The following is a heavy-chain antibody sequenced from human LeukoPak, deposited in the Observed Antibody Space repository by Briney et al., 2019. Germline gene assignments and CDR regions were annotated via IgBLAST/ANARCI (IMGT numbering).Heavy chain of an antibody. J-gene: IGHJ4*02. V-gene: IGHV5-51*01. CDR1: GYSYTSYW. Sequence: PGESLKISCKGSGYSYTSYWIGWVRQMPGKGLEWMGIIYPGDSDTRYSPSFQGQVTISADKSISTAYLQWSSLKASDTAMYYCARPRHSTTYMADYWGQGTLVTVSS. D-gene: IGHD2-2*01. CDR2: IYPGDSDT. CDR3: ARPRHSTTYMADY.